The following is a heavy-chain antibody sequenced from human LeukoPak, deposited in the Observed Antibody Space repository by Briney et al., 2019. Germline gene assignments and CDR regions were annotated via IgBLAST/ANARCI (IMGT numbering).Heavy chain of an antibody. J-gene: IGHJ6*03. CDR2: IKQDGSEK. D-gene: IGHD6-6*01. CDR1: GFTFSSYW. Sequence: GGSLRLSCAASGFTFSSYWMSWVRQAPGKGLEWVANIKQDGSEKYYVDSVKGRFTISRDNAKNSLYLQMNSLRAEDTAVYYCATPTELLIAARPDYYYMDVWDKGTTVTVSS. CDR3: ATPTELLIAARPDYYYMDV. V-gene: IGHV3-7*01.